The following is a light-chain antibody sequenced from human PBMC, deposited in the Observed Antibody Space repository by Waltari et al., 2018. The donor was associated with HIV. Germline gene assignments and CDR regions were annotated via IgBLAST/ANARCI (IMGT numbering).Light chain of an antibody. CDR1: NSDVGGYKY. J-gene: IGLJ3*02. V-gene: IGLV2-14*03. CDR2: EVN. CDR3: SSYTSTSTRV. Sequence: QSALTQPASVSGSPGQSITIPCTGTNSDVGGYKYVSWYQQHPGKAPKLIIYEVNNRPSGVSIRFSGSKSGNTASLTISGLQAEDEADYYCSSYTSTSTRVFGGGTRLTVL.